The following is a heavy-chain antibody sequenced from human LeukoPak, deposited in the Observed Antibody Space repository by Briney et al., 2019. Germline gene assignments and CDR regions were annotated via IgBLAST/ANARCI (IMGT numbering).Heavy chain of an antibody. Sequence: GESLKISCKGSGYSFTSYWIGWVRQMPGKGLEWMGIIYPGDSDTRYSPSFQGQVTISADKSISTAYLQWSSLQASDTGIYYCARLIDWYFDLWGRGTLVTVSS. CDR2: IYPGDSDT. J-gene: IGHJ2*01. V-gene: IGHV5-51*01. CDR3: ARLIDWYFDL. CDR1: GYSFTSYW.